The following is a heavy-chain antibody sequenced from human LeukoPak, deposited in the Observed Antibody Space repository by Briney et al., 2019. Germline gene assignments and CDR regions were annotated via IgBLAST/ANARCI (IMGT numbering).Heavy chain of an antibody. CDR2: INHSGST. CDR3: ARGPPSYSNSDY. CDR1: GGSFSGYY. J-gene: IGHJ4*02. D-gene: IGHD4-11*01. V-gene: IGHV4-34*01. Sequence: SETLSLTCAVYGGSFSGYYWSWIRQPPGKGLEWIGEINHSGSTNYNPSLKGRVTISVDTSKNQFSLKLNSVTAADTAVYFCARGPPSYSNSDYWGQGVLVTVSS.